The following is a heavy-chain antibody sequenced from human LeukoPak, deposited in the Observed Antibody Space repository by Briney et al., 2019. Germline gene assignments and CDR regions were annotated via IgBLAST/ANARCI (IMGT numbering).Heavy chain of an antibody. J-gene: IGHJ4*02. CDR1: GFTFNNFA. CDR3: ARAPPITMIVVAPPFFDY. D-gene: IGHD3-22*01. CDR2: ISSSSSYI. Sequence: GGSLRLSCAASGFTFNNFAMSWVRQAPGKGLEWVSSISSSSSYIYYADSVKGRFTISRDNAKNSLYLQMNSLRAEDTAVYYCARAPPITMIVVAPPFFDYWGQGTLVTVSS. V-gene: IGHV3-21*01.